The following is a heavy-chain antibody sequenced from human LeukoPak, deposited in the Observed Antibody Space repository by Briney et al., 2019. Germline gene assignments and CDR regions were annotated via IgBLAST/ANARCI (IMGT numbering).Heavy chain of an antibody. CDR2: ISGSGGKT. Sequence: GGSLRLSCVASGFTFSSHAMNWVRQAPGKGLEWVSGISGSGGKTYYADSVKGQFTIFRDNSKNRLYLQMNSLRAEDTAVYYCAKEYSGSFSPFPSYFDYWGQGALVTVSS. CDR3: AKEYSGSFSPFPSYFDY. D-gene: IGHD1-26*01. V-gene: IGHV3-23*01. J-gene: IGHJ4*02. CDR1: GFTFSSHA.